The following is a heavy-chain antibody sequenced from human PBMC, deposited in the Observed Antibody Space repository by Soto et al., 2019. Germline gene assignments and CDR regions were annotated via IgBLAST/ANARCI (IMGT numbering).Heavy chain of an antibody. V-gene: IGHV4-59*01. Sequence: SATLSLTSTVSGGSISSYYWSWIRQPPGKGLEWIGYIYYSGSPNYNPSLKSRVTLSVDTSKNQFSLKLRSVTAADTAVYYCARGVATIWRPYYFDYWGQRTLVTVSS. CDR1: GGSISSYY. CDR2: IYYSGSP. J-gene: IGHJ4*02. D-gene: IGHD5-12*01. CDR3: ARGVATIWRPYYFDY.